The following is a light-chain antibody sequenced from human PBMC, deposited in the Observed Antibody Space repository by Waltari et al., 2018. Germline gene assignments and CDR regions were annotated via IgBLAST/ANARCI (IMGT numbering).Light chain of an antibody. J-gene: IGKJ4*01. V-gene: IGKV4-1*01. CDR1: QSVLHSSNNRYQ. Sequence: DIVMTQSSDSLAVSLGERATINCKSSQSVLHSSNNRYQLAWYQQKPGQPPKLLISCASTRESGVPDRFRGSGSGTDFTLTISSLQVEDVAVYYCQQCSTTPLTFGGGTKVEIK. CDR2: CAS. CDR3: QQCSTTPLT.